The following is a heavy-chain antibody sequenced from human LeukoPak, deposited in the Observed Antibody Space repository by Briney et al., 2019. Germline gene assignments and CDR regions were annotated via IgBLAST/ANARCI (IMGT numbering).Heavy chain of an antibody. CDR2: IYYSGST. D-gene: IGHD6-13*01. J-gene: IGHJ4*02. CDR1: GGSISSGGYY. Sequence: SETLSLTCTVSGGSISSGGYYWSWIRQHPGKGLEWIGYIYYSGSTYYNPSLKSRVTISVDTSKNQFSLKLSSVTAADTAVYYCARTPGYSSSCLGYWGQGTIVTVSS. V-gene: IGHV4-31*03. CDR3: ARTPGYSSSCLGY.